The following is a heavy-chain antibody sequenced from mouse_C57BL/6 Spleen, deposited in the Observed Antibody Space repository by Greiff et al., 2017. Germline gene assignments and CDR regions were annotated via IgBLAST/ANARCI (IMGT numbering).Heavy chain of an antibody. CDR1: GFTFSSYA. CDR3: ARDKLGPYYYSMDY. D-gene: IGHD4-1*01. J-gene: IGHJ4*01. V-gene: IGHV5-4*01. Sequence: DVQLVESGGGLVKPGGSLKLSCAASGFTFSSYAMSWVRQTPEKRLEWVATISDGGSYTYYPDNVKGRFTISRDNAKNNLYLQMSHLKSEDTAMYYCARDKLGPYYYSMDYWGQGTSVTVSS. CDR2: ISDGGSYT.